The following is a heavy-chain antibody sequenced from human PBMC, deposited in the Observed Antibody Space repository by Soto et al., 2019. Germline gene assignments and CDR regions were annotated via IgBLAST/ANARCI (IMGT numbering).Heavy chain of an antibody. CDR1: GYTFTSYG. J-gene: IGHJ3*02. V-gene: IGHV1-18*01. D-gene: IGHD3-3*01. CDR2: ISAYNGNT. CDR3: ARTITIFGVVNDAFDI. Sequence: GASVKVSCKASGYTFTSYGISWVRQAPGQGLEWMGWISAYNGNTNYAQKLRGRVTMTTDTSTSTAYMELRSLRSDDTAVYYCARTITIFGVVNDAFDIWGQGTMVTVSS.